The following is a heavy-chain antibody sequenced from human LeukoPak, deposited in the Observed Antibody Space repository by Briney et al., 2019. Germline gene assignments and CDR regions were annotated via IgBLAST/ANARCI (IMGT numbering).Heavy chain of an antibody. CDR2: INTDGSST. J-gene: IGHJ4*02. V-gene: IGHV3-74*01. Sequence: PGGPLRLSCAASGFTFSSYWMHWVRQAPGKGLVWVSRINTDGSSTTYADSVKGRFTISRDNAKNTLYLQMNSLSAEDTAVYYFARGYSSSYRIDYWAQGTLVTVS. D-gene: IGHD6-6*01. CDR3: ARGYSSSYRIDY. CDR1: GFTFSSYW.